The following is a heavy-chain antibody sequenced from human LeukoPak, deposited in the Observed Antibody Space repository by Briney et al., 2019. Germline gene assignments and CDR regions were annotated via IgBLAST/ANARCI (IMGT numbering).Heavy chain of an antibody. Sequence: SETLSLTCTVSGGSIRSNSYYWAWIRQPPGKGLEWIGSIYYSGNTFYNPSLKSRITITVDTSKSQFSLRLNSMTAADTAVYYCARRDIVATISTWGQGILVTVSS. V-gene: IGHV4-39*01. D-gene: IGHD5-12*01. CDR3: ARRDIVATIST. J-gene: IGHJ4*02. CDR2: IYYSGNT. CDR1: GGSIRSNSYY.